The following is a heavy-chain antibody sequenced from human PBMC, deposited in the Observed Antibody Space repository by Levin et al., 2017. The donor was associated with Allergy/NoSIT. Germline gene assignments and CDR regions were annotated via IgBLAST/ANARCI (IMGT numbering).Heavy chain of an antibody. CDR2: ISYDGNNK. Sequence: GGSLRLSCAASGFNFRSYAMHWVRQAPGKGLEWVAVISYDGNNKYYADSVKGRFTISRDNSKNTLDLQINNLRAEDTALYYCTKGYSSGWFYPLDYWGQGTLVTVSS. CDR1: GFNFRSYA. J-gene: IGHJ4*02. V-gene: IGHV3-30*18. CDR3: TKGYSSGWFYPLDY. D-gene: IGHD6-19*01.